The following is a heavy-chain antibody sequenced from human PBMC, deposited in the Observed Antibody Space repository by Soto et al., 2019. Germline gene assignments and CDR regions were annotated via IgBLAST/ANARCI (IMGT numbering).Heavy chain of an antibody. CDR1: GYTLTSYD. J-gene: IGHJ3*02. CDR2: MNPNSGNT. V-gene: IGHV1-8*01. Sequence: ASVKVSCKSSGYTLTSYDISWVRQAAGQGLEWMGWMNPNSGNTGYAQKFQGRVTMTRNTSISTAYMELSSLRSEDTAVYYCARETSSRAFDIWGQGTMVTVSS. CDR3: ARETSSRAFDI. D-gene: IGHD6-6*01.